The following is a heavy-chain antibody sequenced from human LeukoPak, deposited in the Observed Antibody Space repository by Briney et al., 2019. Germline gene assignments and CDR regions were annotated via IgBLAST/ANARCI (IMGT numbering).Heavy chain of an antibody. Sequence: PGGSLRLSCATSGFTFSNYNMNWVRQAPGKGLEWVSDISGLGLTTHYADAVRGRFTISRDNSKNTLYLQMNSLVVDDTAVYYCAKGGNRVELLKGIDSWGQGTLLTVSS. CDR1: GFTFSNYN. CDR2: ISGLGLTT. V-gene: IGHV3-23*01. D-gene: IGHD1-7*01. CDR3: AKGGNRVELLKGIDS. J-gene: IGHJ4*02.